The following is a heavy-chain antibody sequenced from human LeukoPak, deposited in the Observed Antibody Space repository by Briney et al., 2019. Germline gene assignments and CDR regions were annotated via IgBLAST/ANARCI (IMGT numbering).Heavy chain of an antibody. Sequence: GGSLRLSCAASGFTFDDYGMSWVRQAPGKGLEWVSGINWNGGSTGYADSVKGRFTIPRDNAKNSLYLQMNSLRAEDTALYYCARWKQQLNYFDYWGQGTLVTVSS. J-gene: IGHJ4*02. V-gene: IGHV3-20*04. CDR1: GFTFDDYG. CDR2: INWNGGST. CDR3: ARWKQQLNYFDY. D-gene: IGHD6-13*01.